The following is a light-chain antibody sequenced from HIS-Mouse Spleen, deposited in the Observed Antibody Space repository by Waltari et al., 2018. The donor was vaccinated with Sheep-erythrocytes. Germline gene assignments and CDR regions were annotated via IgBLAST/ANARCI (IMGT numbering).Light chain of an antibody. CDR1: SSDVGGYNY. Sequence: QSALTQPRSVSGSPVPSVPISCTGTSSDVGGYNYVSWYQQHPGKAPKLMIYDVSKRPSGVPDRFSGSKSGNTASLTISGLQAEDEADYYCCSYAGSYNHVFATGTKVTVL. CDR3: CSYAGSYNHV. V-gene: IGLV2-11*01. CDR2: DVS. J-gene: IGLJ1*01.